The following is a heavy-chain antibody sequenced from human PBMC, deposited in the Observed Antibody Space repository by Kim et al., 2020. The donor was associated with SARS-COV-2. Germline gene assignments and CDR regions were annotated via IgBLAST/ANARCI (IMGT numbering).Heavy chain of an antibody. CDR2: IIPIFGTA. V-gene: IGHV1-69*13. J-gene: IGHJ4*02. D-gene: IGHD6-19*01. CDR3: AREGSKRRGSGWYVV. CDR1: GGTLSSYA. Sequence: SVKVSCKASGGTLSSYAISWVRQAPGQGLEWMGGIIPIFGTANYAQKFQGRVTITADESTSTAYMELSSLRSEDTAVYYCAREGSKRRGSGWYVVWGQGTLVTVSS.